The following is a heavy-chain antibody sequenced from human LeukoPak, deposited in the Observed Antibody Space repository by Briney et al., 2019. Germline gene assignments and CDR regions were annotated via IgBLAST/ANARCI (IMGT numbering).Heavy chain of an antibody. J-gene: IGHJ4*02. D-gene: IGHD6-13*01. CDR3: AKAREPYSSSWYYFDY. CDR2: ISHDGSNK. V-gene: IGHV3-30*18. Sequence: GGSLRLSCAASGFTSSSYGMHWVRQAPGKGLEWVAVISHDGSNKYYADSVKGRFTISRDNSKNTLYLQMNSLRAEDTAVYYCAKAREPYSSSWYYFDYWGQGTLVTVSS. CDR1: GFTSSSYG.